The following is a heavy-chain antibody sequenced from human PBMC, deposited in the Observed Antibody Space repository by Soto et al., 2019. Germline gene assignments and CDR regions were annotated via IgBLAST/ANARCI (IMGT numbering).Heavy chain of an antibody. D-gene: IGHD6-13*01. CDR3: ARDSSSWGGLDAFDI. CDR2: ISAYNGNT. V-gene: IGHV1-18*01. Sequence: ASVKVSCKASGYTFTSYGISWVRQAPGQGLEWMGWISAYNGNTNYAQKLQGRVTMTTDTSTSTAYMELRSLRSDDTAVYYCARDSSSWGGLDAFDIWGQGTMVTVSS. J-gene: IGHJ3*02. CDR1: GYTFTSYG.